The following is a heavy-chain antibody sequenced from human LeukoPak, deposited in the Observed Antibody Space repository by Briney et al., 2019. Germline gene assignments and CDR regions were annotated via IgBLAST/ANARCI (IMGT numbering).Heavy chain of an antibody. CDR2: INHSGST. CDR3: AGDSISSH. D-gene: IGHD6-6*01. J-gene: IGHJ4*02. V-gene: IGHV4-34*01. CDR1: GGSFSGYY. Sequence: SETLSLTCAVYGGSFSGYYWSWIRQPPGKGLEWIGEINHSGSTNYNPSLKSRVTISVDTSKNQFSLKLSSVTAADTAVYYCAGDSISSHWGQGTLVTVSS.